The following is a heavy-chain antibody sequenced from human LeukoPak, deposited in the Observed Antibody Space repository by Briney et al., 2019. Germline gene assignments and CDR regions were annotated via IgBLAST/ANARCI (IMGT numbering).Heavy chain of an antibody. Sequence: GGSLRLSCAASGFTFSSYAMHWVRQAPGKGLEWVTVISYDGSNQYFADSVKGRFTVSRDNSKNTVYLQMNNLRGEDTAVYYCAREGSYRFNYFDYWGQGTLVTVSS. J-gene: IGHJ4*02. CDR2: ISYDGSNQ. CDR3: AREGSYRFNYFDY. CDR1: GFTFSSYA. V-gene: IGHV3-30*01. D-gene: IGHD3-16*02.